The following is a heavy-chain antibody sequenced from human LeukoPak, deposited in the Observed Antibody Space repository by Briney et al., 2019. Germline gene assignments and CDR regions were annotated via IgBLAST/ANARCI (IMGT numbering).Heavy chain of an antibody. D-gene: IGHD2-2*01. CDR3: ARGTIGGYQLPLYYYYYYMDV. V-gene: IGHV1-18*01. J-gene: IGHJ6*03. CDR1: GYTFTSYG. CDR2: ISAYNGNT. Sequence: ASVKVSCKASGYTFTSYGISWVRQAPGQGLEWMGWISAYNGNTNYAQKLQGRVTMTTDTSTSTAYMELRSLRSDDTAVYYCARGTIGGYQLPLYYYYYYMDVWGKGTMVTVSS.